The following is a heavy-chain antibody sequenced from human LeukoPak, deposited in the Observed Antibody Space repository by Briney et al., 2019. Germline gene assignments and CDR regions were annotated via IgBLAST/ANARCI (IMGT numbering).Heavy chain of an antibody. D-gene: IGHD4-17*01. CDR3: ARGYYGDYMPAEYFQH. CDR1: GYTFTSYY. CDR2: INPSGGST. J-gene: IGHJ1*01. V-gene: IGHV1-46*01. Sequence: ASVKVSCKASGYTFTSYYMHWVRQAPGQGLEWMGIINPSGGSTSYAQKFQGRVTMTRDTSTSTAYMELSSLRSEDTAVYYCARGYYGDYMPAEYFQHWGQGTLVTVSS.